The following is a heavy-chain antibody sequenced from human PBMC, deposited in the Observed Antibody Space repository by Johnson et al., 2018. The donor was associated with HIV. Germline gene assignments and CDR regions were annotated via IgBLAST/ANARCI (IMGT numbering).Heavy chain of an antibody. CDR1: GFTVSSNY. CDR2: FYSGGFT. Sequence: VQLVESGGGLIQPGGSLRLSCAASGFTVSSNYMSWVRQAPGKGLEWVSVFYSGGFTYYADPVKGRFTIPRDNSKNTLYLQMNSLRAEDTAVYYCARGGYGEVFDIWGQGTMVTVSS. D-gene: IGHD4-17*01. CDR3: ARGGYGEVFDI. J-gene: IGHJ3*02. V-gene: IGHV3-66*01.